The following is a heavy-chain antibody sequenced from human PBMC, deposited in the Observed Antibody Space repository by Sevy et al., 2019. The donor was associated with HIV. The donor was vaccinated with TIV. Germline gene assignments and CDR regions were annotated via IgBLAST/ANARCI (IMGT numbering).Heavy chain of an antibody. CDR2: IGGSGRYT. Sequence: GGSLRLSCAASGFTFSSYAMSWVRQAPGKGLEWVSSIGGSGRYTYYADSVEGRFTISRDNSKNTLYLQMNSLRVADTAVYYCAKGYCSGGTCPRDYYYYGMDVWGQGTTVTVSS. V-gene: IGHV3-23*01. J-gene: IGHJ6*02. CDR3: AKGYCSGGTCPRDYYYYGMDV. CDR1: GFTFSSYA. D-gene: IGHD2-15*01.